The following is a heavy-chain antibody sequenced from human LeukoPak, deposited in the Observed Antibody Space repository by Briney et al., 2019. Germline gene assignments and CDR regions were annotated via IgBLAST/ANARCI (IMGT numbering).Heavy chain of an antibody. D-gene: IGHD5-18*01. V-gene: IGHV5-51*01. CDR3: ARDTAMIQINNWFDP. CDR2: IYPGDSDT. CDR1: GYSFTSYW. Sequence: GESLKISCKGSGYSFTSYWIGWVRQMPGKGLEWMGIIYPGDSDTRYSPSFQGQVTISADKSISTAYLQWSSLKASDTAMYYCARDTAMIQINNWFDPWGQGTLVTVSS. J-gene: IGHJ5*02.